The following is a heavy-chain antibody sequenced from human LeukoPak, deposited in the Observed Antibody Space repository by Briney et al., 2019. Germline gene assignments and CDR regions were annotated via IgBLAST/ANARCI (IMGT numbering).Heavy chain of an antibody. CDR2: ISAYNGNT. CDR3: ARDLGRFFGTMIVVVNSGFDY. CDR1: GYTFTSYG. Sequence: GASVKVSCKASGYTFTSYGISWVRQAPGQGLEWMGWISAYNGNTNYAQKLQGRVTMTTDTSTSTAYMGLRSLRSDDTAVYYCARDLGRFFGTMIVVVNSGFDYWGQGTLVTVSS. J-gene: IGHJ4*02. V-gene: IGHV1-18*01. D-gene: IGHD3-22*01.